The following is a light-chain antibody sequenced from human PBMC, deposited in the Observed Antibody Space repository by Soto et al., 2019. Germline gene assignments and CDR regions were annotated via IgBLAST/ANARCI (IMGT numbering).Light chain of an antibody. J-gene: IGKJ1*01. CDR1: QSVSSSF. V-gene: IGKV3-20*01. CDR2: GAS. CDR3: QQYVTSPWA. Sequence: EVELTQVPGTLSLSTEKRATLSCRASQSVSSSFLAWYQQKPGQAPRLLIYGASNRATGIPDRFSGSGSGTDFTLTISRLEPEDFAVYYCQQYVTSPWAFGQVTKVDIK.